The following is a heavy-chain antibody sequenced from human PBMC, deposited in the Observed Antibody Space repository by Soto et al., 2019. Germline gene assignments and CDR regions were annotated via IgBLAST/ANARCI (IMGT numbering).Heavy chain of an antibody. J-gene: IGHJ3*02. CDR1: RCSISNHY. CDR3: ARGGMVGATNRDAFDI. CDR2: IYYSGST. D-gene: IGHD1-26*01. V-gene: IGHV4-59*11. Sequence: SHTLSLTCTVSRCSISNHYRSWTGQPPGKGLEWIGYIYYSGSTNYNPSLKSRVTISVDTSKNQFSLKLSSVTAADTAVYYCARGGMVGATNRDAFDIWGQGTMVT.